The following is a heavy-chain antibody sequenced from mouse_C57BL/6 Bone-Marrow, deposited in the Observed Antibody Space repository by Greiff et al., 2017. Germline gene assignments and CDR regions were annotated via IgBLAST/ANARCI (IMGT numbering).Heavy chain of an antibody. CDR3: ARWGLRRPYAMDY. Sequence: QVQLQQSGAELARPGASVKLSCKASGYTFTSYGISWVKQRTGQGLEWIGEIYPRSGNTYYNEKFKGKATLTADKSYSTAYMELRSLTSEDSAVYFCARWGLRRPYAMDYWGQGTSVTVSS. V-gene: IGHV1-81*01. J-gene: IGHJ4*01. D-gene: IGHD2-2*01. CDR2: IYPRSGNT. CDR1: GYTFTSYG.